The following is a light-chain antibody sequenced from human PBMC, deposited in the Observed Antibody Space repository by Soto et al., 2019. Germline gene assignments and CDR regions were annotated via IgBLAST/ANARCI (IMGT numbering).Light chain of an antibody. Sequence: QLTQSPSSLSASIGDRVTISCQASHDISNYLAWYQQKQGKAPDLLIYSASTLQSGVPSRFSGSGSETEFSLTIRALQPEDFSTYYCQQLSRYPLTFGGGTKVDIK. J-gene: IGKJ4*01. CDR3: QQLSRYPLT. CDR2: SAS. CDR1: HDISNY. V-gene: IGKV1-9*01.